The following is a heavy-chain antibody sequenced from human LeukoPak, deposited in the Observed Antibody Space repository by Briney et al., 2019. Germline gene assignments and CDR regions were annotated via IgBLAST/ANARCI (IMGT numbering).Heavy chain of an antibody. Sequence: GGSLRLSCAASGFTFSNHYMHWVRHAPGKGLVSVSRIDPNGRYTSYADSVKGRFTISRDNAKNTLYLQMNTLGAEDTALYYCVRGSTDWNGMDVWGQGTTVTVS. D-gene: IGHD6-19*01. CDR2: IDPNGRYT. CDR3: VRGSTDWNGMDV. V-gene: IGHV3-74*01. CDR1: GFTFSNHY. J-gene: IGHJ6*02.